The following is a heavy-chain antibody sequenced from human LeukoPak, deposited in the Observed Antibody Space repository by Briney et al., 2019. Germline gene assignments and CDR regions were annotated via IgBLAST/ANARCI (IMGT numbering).Heavy chain of an antibody. CDR3: ARVGYSSSWYDNYYYYYMDV. CDR2: INHSGST. CDR1: GGSFSGYY. Sequence: SETLSLTCAVYGGSFSGYYWSWIRQPPGKGREWIGEINHSGSTNYNPSLKSRVTISVDTSKNQFSLKLSSVTAADTAVYYCARVGYSSSWYDNYYYYYMDVWGKGTTVTVSS. D-gene: IGHD6-13*01. V-gene: IGHV4-34*01. J-gene: IGHJ6*03.